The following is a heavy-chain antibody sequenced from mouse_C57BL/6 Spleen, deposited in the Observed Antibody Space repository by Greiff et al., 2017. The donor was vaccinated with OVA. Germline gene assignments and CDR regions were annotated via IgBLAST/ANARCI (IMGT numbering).Heavy chain of an antibody. Sequence: VKLVESGTELVKPGASVKLSCKASGYTFTSYWMHWVKQRPGQGLEWIGNINPSNGGTNYNEKFKSKATLTVDKSSSTAYMQLSSLTSEDSAVYYCARWAQATGFDYWGQGTTLTISS. CDR2: INPSNGGT. J-gene: IGHJ2*01. CDR3: ARWAQATGFDY. CDR1: GYTFTSYW. D-gene: IGHD3-2*02. V-gene: IGHV1-53*01.